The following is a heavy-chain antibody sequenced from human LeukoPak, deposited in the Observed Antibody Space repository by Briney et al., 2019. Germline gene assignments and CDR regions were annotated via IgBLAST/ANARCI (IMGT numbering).Heavy chain of an antibody. CDR2: ISPDGRTT. J-gene: IGHJ4*02. D-gene: IGHD4-23*01. CDR3: VGGTSADY. Sequence: PGGSLRLSCAASGFTVSDNYMSWVRQAPGKGLVWVSRISPDGRTTAYADSVKGRFTVSRDNAKNTLFLQMNSLRPEDTSLYYCVGGTSADYWGQGTLVTVSS. CDR1: GFTVSDNY. V-gene: IGHV3-74*01.